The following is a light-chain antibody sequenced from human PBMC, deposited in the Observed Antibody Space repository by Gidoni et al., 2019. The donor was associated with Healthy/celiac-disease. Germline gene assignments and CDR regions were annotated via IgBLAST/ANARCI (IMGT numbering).Light chain of an antibody. CDR3: QQYNSYSWT. CDR1: QSISSW. J-gene: IGKJ1*01. CDR2: DAS. Sequence: DIQMNQSPSTLSASVGDRVTITCRASQSISSWLAWYQQKPGKAPKLLIYDASSLESGVPSRFSGSGSATEFTLTISILQPDDFATYYCQQYNSYSWTFGQGTKVEIK. V-gene: IGKV1-5*01.